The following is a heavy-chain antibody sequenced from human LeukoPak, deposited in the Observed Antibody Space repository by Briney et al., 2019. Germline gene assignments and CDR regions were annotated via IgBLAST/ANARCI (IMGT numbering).Heavy chain of an antibody. CDR2: IIPIFGTA. CDR3: ARAVKVATIYFDY. CDR1: GGTFSSYA. J-gene: IGHJ4*02. V-gene: IGHV1-69*01. Sequence: GASVKVSCKASGGTFSSYAISWVRQAPGQGLEWMGGIIPIFGTANYAQKFQGRVTITADESTSTAYMERSSLRSEDTAVYYCARAVKVATIYFDYWGQGTLVTVSS. D-gene: IGHD5-12*01.